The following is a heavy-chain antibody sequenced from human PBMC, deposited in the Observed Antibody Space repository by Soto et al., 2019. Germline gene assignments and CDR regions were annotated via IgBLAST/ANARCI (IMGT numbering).Heavy chain of an antibody. CDR2: TYYRSKWYN. CDR3: ARDGSGFHWYFDL. V-gene: IGHV6-1*01. Sequence: QVQLQQSGPGLVKPSQTLSLICAISGDSVSSKTATWNWIRQSPSRGLEWLGRTYYRSKWYNDYAVSVKSQVVXTXAXXKNQSSPQLNSVTPDDAAVYFCARDGSGFHWYFDLWGRGTLVTVSS. J-gene: IGHJ2*01. CDR1: GDSVSSKTAT. D-gene: IGHD6-19*01.